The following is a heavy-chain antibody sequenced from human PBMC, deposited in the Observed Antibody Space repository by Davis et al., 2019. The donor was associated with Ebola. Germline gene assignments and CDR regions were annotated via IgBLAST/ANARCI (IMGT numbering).Heavy chain of an antibody. CDR1: GFTFDDYA. V-gene: IGHV3-9*01. CDR2: ISWNSDNI. Sequence: PGGSLRLSCAAPGFTFDDYAMHWVRQGPGKALEWVSGISWNSDNIGYADSVKGRFTISRDNTKNSLYLEMNSLRAEDTALYYCAKGKFSFDCWGQGTLVTVSS. D-gene: IGHD3-10*01. CDR3: AKGKFSFDC. J-gene: IGHJ4*02.